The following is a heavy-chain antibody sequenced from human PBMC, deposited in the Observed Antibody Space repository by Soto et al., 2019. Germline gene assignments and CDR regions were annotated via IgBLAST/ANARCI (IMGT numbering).Heavy chain of an antibody. Sequence: PSETLSLTCAVPGGSISSSNWWSWIRQPPGKGLEWIGYIYYSGSTNYNPSLKSRVTISVDTSKNQFSLKLSSVTAADTAVYYCARFRRQWLVTYGMDVWGQGTTVTVSS. D-gene: IGHD6-19*01. CDR1: GGSISSSNW. CDR2: IYYSGST. J-gene: IGHJ6*02. V-gene: IGHV4-61*01. CDR3: ARFRRQWLVTYGMDV.